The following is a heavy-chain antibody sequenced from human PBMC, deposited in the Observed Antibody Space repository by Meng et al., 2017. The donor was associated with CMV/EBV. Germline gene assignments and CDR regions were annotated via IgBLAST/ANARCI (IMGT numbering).Heavy chain of an antibody. CDR3: ARGGWIGKGRSPRFFDY. J-gene: IGHJ4*02. V-gene: IGHV4-34*01. CDR1: GGSFSGYY. Sequence: QVQLQQWGAGLLKPSETLSLTCAVYGGSFSGYYWSWIRQPPGKGLEWIGEINHSGSTNYNPSLKSRVTISVDTSKNQFSLKLSSVTAADTAVYYCARGGWIGKGRSPRFFDYWGQGTLVTVSS. CDR2: INHSGST. D-gene: IGHD5-12*01.